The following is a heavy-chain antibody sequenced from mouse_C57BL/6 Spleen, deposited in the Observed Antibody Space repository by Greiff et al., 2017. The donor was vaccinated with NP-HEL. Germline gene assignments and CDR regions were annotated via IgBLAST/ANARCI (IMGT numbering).Heavy chain of an antibody. D-gene: IGHD1-1*01. CDR1: GFNIKDYY. Sequence: EVQLQQSGAELVRPGAPVKLSCTASGFNIKDYYMHWVKQRPEQGLEWIGRIDPEDGDTEYAPKFQGKATMTADTSSNTAYLQLSSLTSEDTAVYYCTTSDYYGSSYEGAMDYWGQGTSVTVSS. V-gene: IGHV14-1*01. CDR3: TTSDYYGSSYEGAMDY. CDR2: IDPEDGDT. J-gene: IGHJ4*01.